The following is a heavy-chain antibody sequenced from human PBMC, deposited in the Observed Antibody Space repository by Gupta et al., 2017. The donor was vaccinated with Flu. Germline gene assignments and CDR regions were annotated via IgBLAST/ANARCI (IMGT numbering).Heavy chain of an antibody. CDR3: ARNNFFDY. Sequence: WMSGVRQAPGKGLEWVANINQDGSEQYYVDSVRGRFTISRDNAKNSLSLLLNSLRAEDTAVYFCARNNFFDYWGQGTLVTVSS. J-gene: IGHJ4*02. CDR2: INQDGSEQ. CDR1: W. V-gene: IGHV3-7*01.